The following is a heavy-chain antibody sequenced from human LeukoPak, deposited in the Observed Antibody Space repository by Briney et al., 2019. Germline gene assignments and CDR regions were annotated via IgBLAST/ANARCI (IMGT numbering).Heavy chain of an antibody. V-gene: IGHV3-21*01. CDR1: GFTFSSYS. CDR3: ARGVTMIVVVIDY. J-gene: IGHJ4*02. Sequence: GGSLRLSCAASGFTFSSYSMNWVRQAPGKGLEWVSSISSSSSYIYYADSVEGRFTISRDNAKNSLYLQMNSLRAEDTAVYYCARGVTMIVVVIDYWGQGTLVTVSS. D-gene: IGHD3-22*01. CDR2: ISSSSSYI.